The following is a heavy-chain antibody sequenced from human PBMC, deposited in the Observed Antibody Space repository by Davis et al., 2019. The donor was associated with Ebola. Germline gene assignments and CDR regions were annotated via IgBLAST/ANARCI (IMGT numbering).Heavy chain of an antibody. D-gene: IGHD3-3*01. CDR3: AKELRITIFGVVILQGMDV. V-gene: IGHV3-23*01. J-gene: IGHJ6*02. CDR1: GFTFSSYA. Sequence: GGSLRLSCAASGFTFSSYAMSWVRQAPGKGLEWVSAISGSGGSTYYADSVKGRFTISRDNSKNTLYLQMNSLRAEDTAVYYCAKELRITIFGVVILQGMDVWGQGNTVTVSS. CDR2: ISGSGGST.